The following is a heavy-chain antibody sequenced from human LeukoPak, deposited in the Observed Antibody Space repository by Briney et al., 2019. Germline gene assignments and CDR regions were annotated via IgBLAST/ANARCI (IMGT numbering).Heavy chain of an antibody. CDR2: IWSDGSNK. D-gene: IGHD3-10*01. CDR1: GFTFSYYA. CDR3: ARELFSSGSCPDG. V-gene: IGHV3-33*01. J-gene: IGHJ4*02. Sequence: PGGSLRLPCAASGFTFSYYAIHWVRQAPGKGLEWVALIWSDGSNKYYADSVKGRITISRDNSKNTVYLQMNSLRAEDTAVYYCARELFSSGSCPDGWGQGTLVTVSS.